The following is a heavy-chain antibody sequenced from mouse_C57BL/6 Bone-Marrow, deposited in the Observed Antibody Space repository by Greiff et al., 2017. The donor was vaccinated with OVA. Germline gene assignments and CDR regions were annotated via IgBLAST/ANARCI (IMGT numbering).Heavy chain of an antibody. CDR3: AREGITTVVAYYAMEY. CDR2: ISDGGSYT. J-gene: IGHJ4*01. CDR1: GFTFSSYA. D-gene: IGHD1-1*01. Sequence: EVKLVESGGGLVKPGGSLKLSCAASGFTFSSYAMSWVRQTPEKRLEWVATISDGGSYTYYPDNVKGRFTISRDNAKNNLYLQMSHLKSEDTAMYYCAREGITTVVAYYAMEYWGQGTSVTVSS. V-gene: IGHV5-4*01.